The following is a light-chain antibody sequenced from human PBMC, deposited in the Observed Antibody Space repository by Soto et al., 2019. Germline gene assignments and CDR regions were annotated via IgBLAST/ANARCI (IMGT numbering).Light chain of an antibody. CDR1: QSISAW. CDR2: KAS. J-gene: IGKJ1*01. V-gene: IGKV1-5*03. CDR3: QQYNDYSWT. Sequence: DIQMTQSPSTLSASVGDRVSINCRASQSISAWLAWYQPRPGTAPRLLIYKASTLEIGVPSRFSGSGSGTEFTLTFSSLQPDDVAIYYCQQYNDYSWTFGQGTKVDLK.